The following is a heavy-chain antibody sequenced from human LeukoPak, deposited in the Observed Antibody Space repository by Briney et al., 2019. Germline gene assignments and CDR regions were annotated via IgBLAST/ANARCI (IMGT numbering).Heavy chain of an antibody. CDR3: ARHEASAGSNWFES. V-gene: IGHV4-59*08. CDR2: IYSSGST. Sequence: SETLSLTCTVSGGSISSYYWSWIRQPPGKGLEWIGYIYSSGSTNYNPSLKSRVTISVDTSKNQFSLKLGSLTAADTAVYYCARHEASAGSNWFESWGQGTLATVSS. CDR1: GGSISSYY. J-gene: IGHJ5*01. D-gene: IGHD6-13*01.